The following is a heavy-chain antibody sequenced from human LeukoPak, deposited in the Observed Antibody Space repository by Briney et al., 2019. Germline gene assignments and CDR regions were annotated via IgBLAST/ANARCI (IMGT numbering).Heavy chain of an antibody. V-gene: IGHV3-30-3*01. J-gene: IGHJ4*02. D-gene: IGHD6-13*01. Sequence: GGSLRLSCAASGFTFSGYAMHWVRQAPGKGLEWVAVISYDGSNKYYADSVKGRFTISRDNSKNTLYLQMNSLRAEDTAAYYCARDARIAAADYWGQGTLVTVSS. CDR1: GFTFSGYA. CDR2: ISYDGSNK. CDR3: ARDARIAAADY.